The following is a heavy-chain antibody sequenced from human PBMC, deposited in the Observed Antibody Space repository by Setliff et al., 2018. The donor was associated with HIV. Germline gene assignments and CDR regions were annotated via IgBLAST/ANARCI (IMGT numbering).Heavy chain of an antibody. Sequence: PGGSLRLSCAASGFTFSDHYMDWVRQAPGKGLEWVGRTRNKVNSYTTEYAASVKGRFTISRDDSKNSLYLQMNSLRADDTAAYYCARDREESLWFGDLHYMDVWGKGTTVTVSS. CDR3: ARDREESLWFGDLHYMDV. J-gene: IGHJ6*03. CDR1: GFTFSDHY. D-gene: IGHD3-10*01. V-gene: IGHV3-72*01. CDR2: TRNKVNSYTT.